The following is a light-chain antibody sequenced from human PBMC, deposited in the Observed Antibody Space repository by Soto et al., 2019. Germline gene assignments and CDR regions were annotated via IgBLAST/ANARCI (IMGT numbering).Light chain of an antibody. CDR1: QGISSA. CDR2: DAS. J-gene: IGKJ4*01. V-gene: IGKV1-13*02. Sequence: AIQLTQSPSSLSASVGDRVTITCRASQGISSALAWYLQKPGKAPKLLMYDASRLESGVPSRFSRSGSGTDFALTSGSMQTDDFATDYCHQFNTYLLTFGGGTKVELK. CDR3: HQFNTYLLT.